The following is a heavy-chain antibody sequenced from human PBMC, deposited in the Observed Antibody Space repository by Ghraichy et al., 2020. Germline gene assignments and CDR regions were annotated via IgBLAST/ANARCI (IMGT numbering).Heavy chain of an antibody. CDR3: ARGGYDFWSGYYFGPTDDAFDI. V-gene: IGHV1-18*01. Sequence: ASVKVSCKASGYTFTSYGISWVRQAPGQGLEWMGWISAYNGNTNYAQKLQGRVTMTTDTSTSTAYMELRSLRSDDTAVYYCARGGYDFWSGYYFGPTDDAFDIWGQGTMVTVSS. CDR1: GYTFTSYG. CDR2: ISAYNGNT. D-gene: IGHD3-3*01. J-gene: IGHJ3*02.